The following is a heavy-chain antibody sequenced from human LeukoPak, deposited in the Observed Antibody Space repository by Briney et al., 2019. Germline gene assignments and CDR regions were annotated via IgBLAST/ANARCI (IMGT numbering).Heavy chain of an antibody. D-gene: IGHD1-26*01. CDR3: AREAGATNL. CDR1: GFTLSSYW. CDR2: IKQDGSEK. Sequence: GGSLRLSCAASGFTLSSYWMSWVRQAPEKELEWVADIKQDGSEKYYVDSVKGRFTISRDNAKNLLYLQMNSLRVEDTAVYYCAREAGATNLWGQGTLVTVSS. J-gene: IGHJ5*02. V-gene: IGHV3-7*01.